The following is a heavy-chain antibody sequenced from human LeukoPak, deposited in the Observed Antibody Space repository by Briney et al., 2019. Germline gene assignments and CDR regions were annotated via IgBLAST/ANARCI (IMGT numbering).Heavy chain of an antibody. CDR3: ARLPDTVIRAIDY. CDR1: GGSISSSSYY. Sequence: SETLSLTCTVSGGSISSSSYYWGWIRQPPGKGLEWIGSIYYSGSTYYNPSLKSRVTISVDTSKNQFSLKLSSVTAADTAVYYCARLPDTVIRAIDYWGQGTLVTVSS. CDR2: IYYSGST. J-gene: IGHJ4*02. V-gene: IGHV4-39*01. D-gene: IGHD1-14*01.